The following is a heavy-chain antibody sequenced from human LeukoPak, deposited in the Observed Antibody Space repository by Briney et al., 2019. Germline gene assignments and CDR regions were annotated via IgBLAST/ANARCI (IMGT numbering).Heavy chain of an antibody. J-gene: IGHJ4*02. V-gene: IGHV5-51*01. Sequence: GESLKISCKGSGYSFTSYWIGWVRQMPGKGLEWMGIIYPGDPDTRYSPSFQGQVTISADKSISTAYLQWSSLKASDTAMYYCARYYYDSSGYTPHYYFDYWGQGTLVTVSS. D-gene: IGHD3-22*01. CDR2: IYPGDPDT. CDR1: GYSFTSYW. CDR3: ARYYYDSSGYTPHYYFDY.